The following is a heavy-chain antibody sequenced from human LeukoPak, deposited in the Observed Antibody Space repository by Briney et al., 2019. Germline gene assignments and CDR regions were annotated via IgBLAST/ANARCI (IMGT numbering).Heavy chain of an antibody. V-gene: IGHV4-4*07. J-gene: IGHJ4*02. CDR1: GGSISSYY. D-gene: IGHD2-15*01. CDR2: FYTSGRT. Sequence: SETLSLTCTVSGGSISSYYWSWIRQPAGKGLEWIGRFYTSGRTNYNPSLKSRVTMSVDTSKNQFSLKLSSVTAADTAVYYCARDDEVARFDYWGQGTLVTVSP. CDR3: ARDDEVARFDY.